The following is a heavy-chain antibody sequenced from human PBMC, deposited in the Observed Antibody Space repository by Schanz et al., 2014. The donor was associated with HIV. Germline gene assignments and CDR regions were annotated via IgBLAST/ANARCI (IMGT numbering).Heavy chain of an antibody. CDR1: GFTFSTTA. V-gene: IGHV3-23*04. CDR3: AKTSITLGMDV. J-gene: IGHJ6*02. D-gene: IGHD1-20*01. Sequence: VQMVESGGGVVQPGRSLRLSCAASGFTFSTTAMSWVRQAPGKGLEWVSNISGSGGSTFYADAVKGRFAISRDNSKNTLFLQMNSLRAEDTAIYYCAKTSITLGMDVWGQGTTVTVSS. CDR2: ISGSGGST.